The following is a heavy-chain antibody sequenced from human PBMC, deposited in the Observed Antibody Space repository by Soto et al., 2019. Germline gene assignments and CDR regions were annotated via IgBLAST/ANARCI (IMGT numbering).Heavy chain of an antibody. D-gene: IGHD4-17*01. J-gene: IGHJ4*02. CDR3: ARGDYGDYIAPNDY. Sequence: QVQLVESGGGVVQPGRSLRLSCAASGFTFSSYAMHWVRQAPGKGLEWVAVISYDGSNKYYADSVKGRFTISRDNSKNTLYLQMNSLRAEDTAVYYCARGDYGDYIAPNDYWGQGTLVTVSS. V-gene: IGHV3-30-3*01. CDR1: GFTFSSYA. CDR2: ISYDGSNK.